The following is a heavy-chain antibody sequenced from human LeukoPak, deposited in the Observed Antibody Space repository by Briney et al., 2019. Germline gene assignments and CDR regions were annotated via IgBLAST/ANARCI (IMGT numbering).Heavy chain of an antibody. CDR1: GGSFRGYY. CDR2: INHSGST. D-gene: IGHD3-3*01. Sequence: SETLSLTCAVYGGSFRGYYWSWIRQPPGKGLEWIGEINHSGSTNYNPSLKSRVTISVDTSKNQFSLKLSSVTAADTAVYYCARAKTYYDFWSGHLSAPDAFDIWGQGTMVTVSS. J-gene: IGHJ3*02. V-gene: IGHV4-34*01. CDR3: ARAKTYYDFWSGHLSAPDAFDI.